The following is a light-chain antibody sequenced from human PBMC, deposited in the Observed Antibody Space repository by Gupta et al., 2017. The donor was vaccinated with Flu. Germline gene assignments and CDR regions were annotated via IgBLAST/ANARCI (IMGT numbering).Light chain of an antibody. J-gene: IGLJ2*01. CDR1: SSDVGDYNY. CDR3: TSDVTSSNSGV. V-gene: IGLV2-14*01. CDR2: EDS. Sequence: QSALTQPASVSGSPGQSITISCTGTSSDVGDYNYVSLYQPHPVKAPKLMIYEDSSRHSGVANRFSGSKYGTTASVTISGLQAEDEADYYCTSDVTSSNSGVFGGGTKLTVL.